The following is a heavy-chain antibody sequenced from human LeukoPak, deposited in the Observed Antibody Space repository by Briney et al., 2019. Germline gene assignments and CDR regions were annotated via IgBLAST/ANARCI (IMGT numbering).Heavy chain of an antibody. CDR2: IYYSGST. V-gene: IGHV4-39*07. D-gene: IGHD6-13*01. Sequence: PSETLSLTCTVSGGSISSSSYYWGWIRQPPGKGLEWIGSIYYSGSTNYNPSLKSRVTISVDTSKNQFSLKLSSVTAADTAVYYCARPLLRVAAAGTGYFQHWGQGTLVTVSS. CDR1: GGSISSSSYY. J-gene: IGHJ1*01. CDR3: ARPLLRVAAAGTGYFQH.